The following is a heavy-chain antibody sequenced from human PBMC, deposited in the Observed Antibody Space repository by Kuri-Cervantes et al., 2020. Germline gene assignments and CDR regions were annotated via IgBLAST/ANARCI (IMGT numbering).Heavy chain of an antibody. J-gene: IGHJ4*02. CDR1: GGTFDSYG. Sequence: SVKVSCKASGGTFDSYGFSWVRQAPGQGLEWMGGIIPLLGIENYAQKFQGRVTITTDESTSKAYMELSSLRSEDTAVYYCARDRGYSYGWGLGWGQGTLVTVSS. CDR3: ARDRGYSYGWGLG. D-gene: IGHD5-18*01. CDR2: IIPLLGIE. V-gene: IGHV1-69*10.